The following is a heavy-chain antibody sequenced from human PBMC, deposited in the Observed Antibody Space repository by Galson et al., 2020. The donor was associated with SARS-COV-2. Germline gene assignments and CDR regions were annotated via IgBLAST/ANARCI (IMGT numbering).Heavy chain of an antibody. Sequence: GGSLRLSCAASGFTFSSYTMNWVRQAPVKGLELVAYIRSSSGTIYYADSVKGRFTISRDNAKNSLYLQLNSLRVEDTAVYYCARARLEYWGQGTLVIVSS. CDR1: GFTFSSYT. D-gene: IGHD1-1*01. CDR3: ARARLEY. CDR2: IRSSSGTI. V-gene: IGHV3-48*04. J-gene: IGHJ4*02.